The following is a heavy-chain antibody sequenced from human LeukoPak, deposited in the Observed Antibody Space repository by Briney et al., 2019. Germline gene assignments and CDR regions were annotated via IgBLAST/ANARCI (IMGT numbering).Heavy chain of an antibody. CDR1: GGSVSSGSYY. Sequence: PSETLSLTCTVSGGSVSSGSYYWSWIRQPPGKGLEWIGYIYYSGSTNYNPSLKSRVTISVDTSKNQFSLKLSSVTAPDTAVYYCARGTFRGRYSIYFDYWGQGTLVTGSS. D-gene: IGHD1-26*01. V-gene: IGHV4-61*01. CDR3: ARGTFRGRYSIYFDY. J-gene: IGHJ4*02. CDR2: IYYSGST.